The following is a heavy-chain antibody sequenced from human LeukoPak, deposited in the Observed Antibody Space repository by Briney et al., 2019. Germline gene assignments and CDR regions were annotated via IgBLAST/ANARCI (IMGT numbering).Heavy chain of an antibody. CDR3: ARHPRPRYGDYWTGYYYGMDV. Sequence: GESLQISCKGSGYSFTSYWIGWVRQMPGKGLEWMGIIYPGDSDTRYSPSFQGQVTISADNSISTAYLQWSSLKASDTAMYYCARHPRPRYGDYWTGYYYGMDVWGQGTTVTVSS. J-gene: IGHJ6*02. V-gene: IGHV5-51*01. D-gene: IGHD4-17*01. CDR1: GYSFTSYW. CDR2: IYPGDSDT.